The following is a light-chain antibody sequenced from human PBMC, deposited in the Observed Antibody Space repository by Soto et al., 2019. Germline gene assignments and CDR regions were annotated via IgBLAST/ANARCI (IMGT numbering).Light chain of an antibody. CDR3: QHYYGTSPIA. J-gene: IGKJ5*01. CDR1: QSVSSN. Sequence: DKLMSQSPATLSVSPGERATLSCRASQSVSSNLAWYQQKPGQAPRLLIYGASTRATGIPDRFSGSGSGTDFTLTISRLEPEDFALYYCQHYYGTSPIAFGQGTRLEI. CDR2: GAS. V-gene: IGKV3-15*01.